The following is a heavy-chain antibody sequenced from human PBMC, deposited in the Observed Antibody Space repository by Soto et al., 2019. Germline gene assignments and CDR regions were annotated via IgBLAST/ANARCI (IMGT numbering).Heavy chain of an antibody. CDR3: ARDPGAHYDFWSGYNNWFDH. V-gene: IGHV1-3*01. J-gene: IGHJ5*02. D-gene: IGHD3-3*01. CDR1: GYTLTSYA. Sequence: ASVKVSCKASGYTLTSYAMHWVRQAPGQRLEWMGWINAGNGNTKYSQKFQGRVTITRDTSASTAYMELSSLRSEDTAVYYCARDPGAHYDFWSGYNNWFDHWGQGTLVTVSS. CDR2: INAGNGNT.